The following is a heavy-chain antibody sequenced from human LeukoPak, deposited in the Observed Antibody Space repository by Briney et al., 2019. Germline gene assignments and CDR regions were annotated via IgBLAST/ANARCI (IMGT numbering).Heavy chain of an antibody. J-gene: IGHJ3*02. CDR1: GGSIINYY. D-gene: IGHD3-10*01. CDR2: IFRTGST. CDR3: AREQDYYGGVDAFDI. Sequence: SETLSLTCAVSGGSIINYYWNWIRQPPGKGLEWIGCIFRTGSTNYNPSLKSRLALSIDTTKSQFSLNLSSVTVADTAVYYCAREQDYYGGVDAFDIWGQGTLVTVSS. V-gene: IGHV4-59*01.